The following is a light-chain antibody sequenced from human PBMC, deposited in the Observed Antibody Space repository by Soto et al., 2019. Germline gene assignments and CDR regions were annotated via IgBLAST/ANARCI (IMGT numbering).Light chain of an antibody. CDR2: KAS. J-gene: IGKJ1*01. CDR3: RHYNSYSEA. CDR1: QTISSW. Sequence: DIQMTQSPSTVSGSVGDRVTIPCRASQTISSWLAWYQQKPGKAPKLLIYKASTLKSGVPSRFSGSGSGTEFTLTISSLQPDDFATYYCRHYNSYSEAFGQGTKVDIK. V-gene: IGKV1-5*03.